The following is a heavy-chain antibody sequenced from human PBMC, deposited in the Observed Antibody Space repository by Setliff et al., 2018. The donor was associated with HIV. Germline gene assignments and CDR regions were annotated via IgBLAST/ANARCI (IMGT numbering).Heavy chain of an antibody. Sequence: GGSLRLSCAASGFTFRDYAMHWVREAPGKGLEWVGLTWYDGSDKYYGDSVKGRFTISRDNSKNTLYLQMTGLRAEDTAVYYCAKGSYYDLLTADYLSDYYMDVWGKGTTVTVSS. CDR2: TWYDGSDK. CDR1: GFTFRDYA. V-gene: IGHV3-30*02. D-gene: IGHD3-9*01. J-gene: IGHJ6*03. CDR3: AKGSYYDLLTADYLSDYYMDV.